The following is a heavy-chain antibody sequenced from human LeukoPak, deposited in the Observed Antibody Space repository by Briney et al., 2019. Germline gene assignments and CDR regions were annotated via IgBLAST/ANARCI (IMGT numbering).Heavy chain of an antibody. Sequence: PGGSLRLSCAASGFTFSSYGMHWVRQAPGKGLEWVAVISYDGSNKYYADSVKGRFTISRDNSKNTLYLQMNSLRAEDTAVYYCAKDRMVRGRLYYYGMDVWGQGTTVTVYS. CDR1: GFTFSSYG. V-gene: IGHV3-30*18. CDR3: AKDRMVRGRLYYYGMDV. J-gene: IGHJ6*02. CDR2: ISYDGSNK. D-gene: IGHD3-10*01.